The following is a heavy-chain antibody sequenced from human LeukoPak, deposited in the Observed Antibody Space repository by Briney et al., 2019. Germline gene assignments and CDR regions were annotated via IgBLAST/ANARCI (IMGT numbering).Heavy chain of an antibody. CDR2: IYYSGST. J-gene: IGHJ3*02. Sequence: SETLSLTCTVSGGSFSSYYLSWIRQPPGKGLEWMGYIYYSGSTNYNPSLKSRVTISVDTSTTQFSLKLTSVTAADTPVYYCALAPGAYYYDSSGYGPFDIWGQGTMVTVSS. CDR3: ALAPGAYYYDSSGYGPFDI. CDR1: GGSFSSYY. D-gene: IGHD3-22*01. V-gene: IGHV4-59*01.